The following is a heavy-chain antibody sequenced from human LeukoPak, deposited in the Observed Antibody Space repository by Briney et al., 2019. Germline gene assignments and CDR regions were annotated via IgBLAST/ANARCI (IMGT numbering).Heavy chain of an antibody. J-gene: IGHJ4*02. CDR3: ARDREGQWLLSY. Sequence: ASVKVSCKASGYTFTSYYMHWVRQAPGQGLEWMGIINPSGGSTIYAQKFQGRVTMTRDMSTSTVYMELSSLRSEDTAVYYCARDREGQWLLSYWGQGTLVTVSS. CDR2: INPSGGST. D-gene: IGHD3-3*01. V-gene: IGHV1-46*01. CDR1: GYTFTSYY.